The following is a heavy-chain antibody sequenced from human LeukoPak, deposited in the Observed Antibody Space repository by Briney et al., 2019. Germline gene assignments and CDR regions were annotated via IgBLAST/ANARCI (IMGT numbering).Heavy chain of an antibody. V-gene: IGHV3-23*01. D-gene: IGHD3-10*01. Sequence: GGSLRLSCAASGFTFSSYAMSWVRQAPGKGLEWVSAISGSGGSTYYADSVKGRFTISRDNSKNTLYLQMSSLRAEDTAVYYCAKKVRMVRGVTYLDYWGQGTLVTVSS. J-gene: IGHJ4*02. CDR1: GFTFSSYA. CDR3: AKKVRMVRGVTYLDY. CDR2: ISGSGGST.